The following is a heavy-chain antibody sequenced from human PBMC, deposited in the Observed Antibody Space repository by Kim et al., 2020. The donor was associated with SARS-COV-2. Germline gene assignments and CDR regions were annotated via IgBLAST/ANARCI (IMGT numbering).Heavy chain of an antibody. J-gene: IGHJ4*02. D-gene: IGHD5-12*01. CDR3: ARSDGYNAPFDS. Sequence: RHSPSFQGQVTISADKSISTAYLQWSSLKASDTVMYYCARSDGYNAPFDSWGQGTLVTVSS. V-gene: IGHV5-51*01.